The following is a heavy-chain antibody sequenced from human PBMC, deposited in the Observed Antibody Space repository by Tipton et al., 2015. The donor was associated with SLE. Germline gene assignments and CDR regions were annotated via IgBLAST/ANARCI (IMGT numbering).Heavy chain of an antibody. D-gene: IGHD3-16*01. V-gene: IGHV4-34*01. J-gene: IGHJ4*02. CDR1: GGSFSGYY. CDR3: ATRGGSYGAGFDY. CDR2: ISPGGST. Sequence: TLSLTCAVYGGSFSGYYWSWIRQPPGKGLEWIGEISPGGSTNYNSSLKSRVTISEDTSKNHFSLKLTSATAADTAVYFCATRGGSYGAGFDYWGQGTLVTVSS.